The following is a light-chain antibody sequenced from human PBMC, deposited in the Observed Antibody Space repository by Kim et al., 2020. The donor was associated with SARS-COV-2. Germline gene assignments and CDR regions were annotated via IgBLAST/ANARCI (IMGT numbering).Light chain of an antibody. V-gene: IGLV1-47*01. CDR3: ATWDDSLSVRWI. J-gene: IGLJ3*02. CDR2: RNN. Sequence: QKVSIHYSGSNSNIGVNYVYWYQHLPGTAPKLLMSRNNQRPSGVPDRFSGFKSGTSAFLAISGLRSDDEAEYYCATWDDSLSVRWIFGGGTQLTVL. CDR1: NSNIGVNY.